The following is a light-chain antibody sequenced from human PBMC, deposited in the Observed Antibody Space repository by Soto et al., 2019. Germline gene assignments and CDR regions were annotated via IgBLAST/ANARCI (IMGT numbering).Light chain of an antibody. Sequence: DIVMTQSPLSLPVTPGEPASISCRSSQSLLHSNGYHSLDWYLQKPGQSPQLLIYLGSNRASGVPDRFSGSGSGTDFTLKISRVEAEDVGVYYCMQALHTGYTFGQGTKLEIK. CDR2: LGS. CDR3: MQALHTGYT. CDR1: QSLLHSNGYHS. J-gene: IGKJ2*01. V-gene: IGKV2-28*01.